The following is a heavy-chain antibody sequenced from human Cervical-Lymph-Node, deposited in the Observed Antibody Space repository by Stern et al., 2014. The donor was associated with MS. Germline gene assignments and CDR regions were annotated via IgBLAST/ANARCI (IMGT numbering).Heavy chain of an antibody. CDR2: IYWDDSK. D-gene: IGHD2-2*01. V-gene: IGHV2-5*09. J-gene: IGHJ4*02. CDR1: GFSLSTSGVG. CDR3: ATHDPGVVPAALDY. Sequence: QVTLKESGPTLVKPTQTLTLTCTFSGFSLSTSGVGVGWIRQPPGKALEWLAFIYWDDSKRYCPSLKNSLTITKDTSKNQVVLTMNNMVPVDTATFYCATHDPGVVPAALDYWGQGTLVTVS.